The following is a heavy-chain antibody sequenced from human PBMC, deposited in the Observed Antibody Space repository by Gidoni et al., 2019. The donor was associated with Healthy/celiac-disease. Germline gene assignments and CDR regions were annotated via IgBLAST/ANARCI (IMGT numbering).Heavy chain of an antibody. Sequence: QVQLVQSGAEVKKPGSSMKVSCKASAVNFSSYAISWVRQAPGQGLEWMGGIIPIFGTANYAQKFQGRVTITADESTSTAYIELSSLRSEDTAVYYCARGGAYYYGSGRNYYYMDVWGKGTTVTVSS. D-gene: IGHD3-10*01. V-gene: IGHV1-69*01. J-gene: IGHJ6*03. CDR3: ARGGAYYYGSGRNYYYMDV. CDR1: AVNFSSYA. CDR2: IIPIFGTA.